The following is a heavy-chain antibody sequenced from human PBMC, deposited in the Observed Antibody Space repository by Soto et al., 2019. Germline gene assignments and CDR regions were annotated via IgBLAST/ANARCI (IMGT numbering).Heavy chain of an antibody. CDR2: INYNGGT. J-gene: IGHJ4*02. V-gene: IGHV4-30-4*01. CDR1: GGSISSSDYY. CDR3: ARDKITGLFDY. Sequence: SETLSLTCSVSGGSISSSDYYWSWIRQPPGKGLEWIGYINYNGGTFYNPSLKSRVTISVDTSKNQFSLKLTSVTAADTAVYYCARDKITGLFDYWGQGTLVTVSS. D-gene: IGHD2-8*02.